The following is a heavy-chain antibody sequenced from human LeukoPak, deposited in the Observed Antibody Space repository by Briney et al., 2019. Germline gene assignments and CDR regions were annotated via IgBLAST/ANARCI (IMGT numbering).Heavy chain of an antibody. J-gene: IGHJ4*02. Sequence: NPGGSLRLSCAASGFTFSDYYMSWIRQAPGKGLEWVSYISSSSNYTKYADSVKGRFTISRDNAKKSVYLKMNGLRAEDTAVYYCARSSNYFDYWGRGTLVTVSS. CDR3: ARSSNYFDY. CDR2: ISSSSNYT. CDR1: GFTFSDYY. V-gene: IGHV3-11*03. D-gene: IGHD2-8*01.